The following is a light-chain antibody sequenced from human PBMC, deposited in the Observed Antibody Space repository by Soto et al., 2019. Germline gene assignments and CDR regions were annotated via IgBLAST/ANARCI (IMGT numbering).Light chain of an antibody. Sequence: IVVTPSAGTLSLSPGERVSVTCRASESVSGNCLAWYQQKPGQAPRLLIYGASSRATGIPDRFSGSGSGTDFSLTISRLEPEDFVIYYCQQYGSSPITFGQGTRLEIK. J-gene: IGKJ5*01. CDR2: GAS. CDR3: QQYGSSPIT. V-gene: IGKV3-20*01. CDR1: ESVSGNC.